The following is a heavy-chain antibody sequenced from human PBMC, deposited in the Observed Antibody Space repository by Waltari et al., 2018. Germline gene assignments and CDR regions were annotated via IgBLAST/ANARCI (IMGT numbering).Heavy chain of an antibody. CDR3: ASNYGDYARYYYGMDV. Sequence: QVQLVQSGAEVKKPGSSVKVSCKASGGTFSSYAIIWVRPAPGQGLEWMGGSIPIFGTANYAQKVQGRVTITADESTSTAYMELSSLRSEDTAVYYCASNYGDYARYYYGMDVWGQGTTVTVSS. CDR1: GGTFSSYA. V-gene: IGHV1-69*01. CDR2: SIPIFGTA. D-gene: IGHD4-17*01. J-gene: IGHJ6*02.